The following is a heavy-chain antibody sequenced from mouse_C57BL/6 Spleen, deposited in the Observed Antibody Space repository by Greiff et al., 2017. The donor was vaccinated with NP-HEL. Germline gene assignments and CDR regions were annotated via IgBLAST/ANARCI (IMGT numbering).Heavy chain of an antibody. CDR2: IDPEDGDT. Sequence: EVHLVESGAELVRPGASVKLSCTASGFNIKDYYMHWVKQRPEQGLEWIGRIDPEDGDTEYAPKFQGKATMTADTSSNTAYLQLSSLTSEDTAVYYCTPFYYYGSSPFAYWGQGTLVTVSA. J-gene: IGHJ3*01. CDR3: TPFYYYGSSPFAY. CDR1: GFNIKDYY. D-gene: IGHD1-1*01. V-gene: IGHV14-1*01.